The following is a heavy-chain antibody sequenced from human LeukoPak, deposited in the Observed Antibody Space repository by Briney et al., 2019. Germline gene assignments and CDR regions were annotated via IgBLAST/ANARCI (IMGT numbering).Heavy chain of an antibody. CDR1: GYTFSVYD. D-gene: IGHD6-13*01. Sequence: ASVKVSCKTSGYTFSVYDINWLRQVAEQGPEWMGWMNSNNGNTGYALKFQDRVTMTMNTSIDTAYMELNNLTPEDTAVYYCVRRISALGTGFWFDPWGQGTQVTVSS. CDR3: VRRISALGTGFWFDP. V-gene: IGHV1-8*02. J-gene: IGHJ5*02. CDR2: MNSNNGNT.